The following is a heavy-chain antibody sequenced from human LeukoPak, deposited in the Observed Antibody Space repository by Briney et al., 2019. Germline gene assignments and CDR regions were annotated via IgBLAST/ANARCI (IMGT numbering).Heavy chain of an antibody. V-gene: IGHV3-20*04. J-gene: IGHJ3*02. CDR2: INWNGGST. CDR1: GFTFDDYG. Sequence: GGSLRLSCAASGFTFDDYGMSWVRQAPGKGLEWVSGINWNGGSTGYADSVKGRFTISRDNAKNSLYLQMNSLRAEDTALYYCARARYYDSSGYYYSDAFDIWGQGTMVTVSS. CDR3: ARARYYDSSGYYYSDAFDI. D-gene: IGHD3-22*01.